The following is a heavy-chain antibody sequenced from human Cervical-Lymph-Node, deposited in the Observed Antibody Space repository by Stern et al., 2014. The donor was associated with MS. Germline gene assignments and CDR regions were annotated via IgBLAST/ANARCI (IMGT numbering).Heavy chain of an antibody. J-gene: IGHJ5*02. CDR3: ARERSIHYPAFAP. D-gene: IGHD3-10*01. V-gene: IGHV1-69*01. CDR1: GGSFKSYA. CDR2: IVPMFAKA. Sequence: MQLVESGAEVKKPGSSGRVSCKASGGSFKSYAFNWLRQAPGQGHEWLGDIVPMFAKANYAQKFQGRVTVTADEATNTVYMELSFLTSEDTAVYYCARERSIHYPAFAPWGQGTLVTVSS.